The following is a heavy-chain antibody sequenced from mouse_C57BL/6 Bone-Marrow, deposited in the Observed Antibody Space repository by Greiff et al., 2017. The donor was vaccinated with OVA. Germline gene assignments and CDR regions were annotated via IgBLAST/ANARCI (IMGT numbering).Heavy chain of an antibody. CDR3: AKTGTENY. V-gene: IGHV1-61*01. CDR2: IYPSDSET. J-gene: IGHJ2*01. Sequence: QVQLQQPGAELVKPGASVKLSCKASGYTFTSYWMDWVKQRPGQGLEWIGNIYPSDSETHYNQKFKDKATLTVDKSSSTAYMQLSSLTSEDSAVYYCAKTGTENYWGQGTTLTVSS. D-gene: IGHD4-1*01. CDR1: GYTFTSYW.